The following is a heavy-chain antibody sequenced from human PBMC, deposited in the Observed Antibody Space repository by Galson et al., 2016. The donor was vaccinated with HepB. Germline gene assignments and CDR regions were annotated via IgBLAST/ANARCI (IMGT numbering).Heavy chain of an antibody. V-gene: IGHV4-59*08. D-gene: IGHD5-12*01. J-gene: IGHJ6*02. CDR1: DDSFSTFY. CDR2: IHYSGRT. CDR3: ARHSKSYHYAMDV. Sequence: SETLSLTCTVSDDSFSTFYGSWFRQSPRKALEWIGQIHYSGRTDYNPSLKSRVTISVDTSNNQLSLKLTSVTAADTAVYHCARHSKSYHYAMDVWGQGTTVTVSS.